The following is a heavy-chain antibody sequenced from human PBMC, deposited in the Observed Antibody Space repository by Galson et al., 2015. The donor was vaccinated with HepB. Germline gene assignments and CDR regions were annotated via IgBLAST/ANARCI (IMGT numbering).Heavy chain of an antibody. D-gene: IGHD1-7*01. Sequence: SVKVSCKASGGTFNRHSVNWVRQAPGQGLEWVGGVIPLFGTSNYAQKFQGRVTITANESTNAVCMELSRLTSEDTAVYYCARAPLEIQFGYHYMDVWGKGTTVAVSS. V-gene: IGHV1-69*13. CDR2: VIPLFGTS. CDR1: GGTFNRHS. J-gene: IGHJ6*03. CDR3: ARAPLEIQFGYHYMDV.